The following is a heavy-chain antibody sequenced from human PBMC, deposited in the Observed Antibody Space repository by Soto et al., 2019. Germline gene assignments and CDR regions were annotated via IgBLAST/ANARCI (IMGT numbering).Heavy chain of an antibody. D-gene: IGHD6-19*01. CDR2: ISAYNGNT. CDR1: GYTFTSYG. V-gene: IGHV1-18*01. CDR3: ARDRQWLARDYYYYGMDV. Sequence: ASVKVSCKASGYTFTSYGISLVRQAPGQGLEWMGWISAYNGNTNYAQKLQGRVTMTTDTSTSTAYMELRSLRSDDTAVYYCARDRQWLARDYYYYGMDVWGQGTTVTVSS. J-gene: IGHJ6*02.